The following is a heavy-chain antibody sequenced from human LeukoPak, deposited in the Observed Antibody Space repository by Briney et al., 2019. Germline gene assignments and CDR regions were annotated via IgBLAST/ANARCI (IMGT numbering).Heavy chain of an antibody. CDR3: ARCRGDCPIDY. Sequence: PGGSLRLSCAASGFTVSSNYMSWVRQAPGKGLEWVSVIYTGGTTYYADSVKGRFTISRDNSKNTVYLQMNSLRAGDTAVYYCARCRGDCPIDYWGQGTLVTVSS. D-gene: IGHD2-21*02. V-gene: IGHV3-53*01. J-gene: IGHJ4*02. CDR2: IYTGGTT. CDR1: GFTVSSNY.